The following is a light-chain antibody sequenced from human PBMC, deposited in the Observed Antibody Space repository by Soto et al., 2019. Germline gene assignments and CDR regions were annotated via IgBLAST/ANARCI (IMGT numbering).Light chain of an antibody. Sequence: QSVLTQPASVPGSPGQSIAISCTGTSSDVGGYNYVSWYQQHPGKAPKLMIYDVTSRPSGVSDRFSGSKSGTTASLTISGLQAEDEADYYCCSYTSSTIYVFGTGTKVTV. V-gene: IGLV2-14*03. J-gene: IGLJ1*01. CDR3: CSYTSSTIYV. CDR2: DVT. CDR1: SSDVGGYNY.